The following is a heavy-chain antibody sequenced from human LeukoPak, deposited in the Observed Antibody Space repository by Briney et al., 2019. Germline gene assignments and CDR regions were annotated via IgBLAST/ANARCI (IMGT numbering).Heavy chain of an antibody. CDR1: GGSISAYY. D-gene: IGHD2-21*01. Sequence: SETLSLTCTVSGGSISAYYWSWIRQPPGKELEWIGYIYYSGSTNYNPSLKSRVTISVDTSKNQFSLKLSSVTAADTATYYCAKYCGDSSRTKIDAFDIWGRGTMVTVSS. J-gene: IGHJ3*02. CDR3: AKYCGDSSRTKIDAFDI. CDR2: IYYSGST. V-gene: IGHV4-59*01.